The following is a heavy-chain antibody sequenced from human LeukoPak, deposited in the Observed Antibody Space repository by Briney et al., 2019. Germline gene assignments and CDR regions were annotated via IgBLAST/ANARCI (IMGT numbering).Heavy chain of an antibody. CDR3: ARKEGWYVFDY. Sequence: GRSLRLSCAASGFTFSTYGMHWVRQAPGKGLEWVAVISYDGGNKYYADSVKGRSTISRDNSKNTLYLQMNSLRAEDTAVYYCARKEGWYVFDYWGQGTLVTVSS. D-gene: IGHD6-19*01. V-gene: IGHV3-30*03. CDR2: ISYDGGNK. J-gene: IGHJ4*02. CDR1: GFTFSTYG.